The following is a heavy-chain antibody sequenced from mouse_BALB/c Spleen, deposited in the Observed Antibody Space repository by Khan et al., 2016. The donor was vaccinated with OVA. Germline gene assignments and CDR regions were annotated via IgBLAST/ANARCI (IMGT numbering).Heavy chain of an antibody. CDR3: AKIYYGNSYAMDY. D-gene: IGHD2-1*01. V-gene: IGHV1-77*01. CDR2: IYPGSGST. Sequence: QVQLQQSGPELVKPGASVKMSCKASGYTFTDYVISWVKQRTGQGLEWIGEIYPGSGSTYYNEKSKGKATLTADTSSKTAYMQLSSLTSEDSAVYFCAKIYYGNSYAMDYWGQGTSVTVSS. CDR1: GYTFTDYV. J-gene: IGHJ4*01.